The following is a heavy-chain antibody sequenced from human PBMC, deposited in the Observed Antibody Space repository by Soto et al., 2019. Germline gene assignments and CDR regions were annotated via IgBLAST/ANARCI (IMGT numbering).Heavy chain of an antibody. Sequence: SETLSLTCAVYGGSFSGYYWSWIRQPPGKGLEWIGEINHSGSTNYNPSLKSRVTISVDTSKNQFSLKLSSVTAADTAVYYCASRKYSSGWYYYYYGMDVWGQGTTVTVS. V-gene: IGHV4-34*01. D-gene: IGHD6-19*01. CDR2: INHSGST. J-gene: IGHJ6*02. CDR1: GGSFSGYY. CDR3: ASRKYSSGWYYYYYGMDV.